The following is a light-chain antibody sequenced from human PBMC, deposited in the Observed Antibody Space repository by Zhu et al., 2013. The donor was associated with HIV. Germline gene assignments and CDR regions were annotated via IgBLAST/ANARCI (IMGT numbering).Light chain of an antibody. CDR3: QQYGNSPWT. V-gene: IGKV3-20*01. CDR2: GAS. CDR1: QRVLNNF. Sequence: EIVLTQSPGTLSLSPGERATLSCRAGQRVLNNFLAWYQQKPGQAPRLLIFGASGRATGIPDRFSGSGSGTDFTLIISRLEPEDFAMYYCQQYGNSPWTFGQGTRVEIK. J-gene: IGKJ1*01.